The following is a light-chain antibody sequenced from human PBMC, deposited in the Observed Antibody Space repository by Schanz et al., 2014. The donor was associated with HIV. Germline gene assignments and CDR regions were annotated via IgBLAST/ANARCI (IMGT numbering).Light chain of an antibody. Sequence: EIVVTQSPATLSLSPGERATLSCRASQSVSSSQLAWYQQKPGQAPRLLIYCASSRATGIPDRFSGSGSGTDFTLTISRLETEDFAVYYCQQYGTSPRTFGQGTKVEIK. CDR3: QQYGTSPRT. CDR2: CAS. CDR1: QSVSSSQ. V-gene: IGKV3-20*01. J-gene: IGKJ1*01.